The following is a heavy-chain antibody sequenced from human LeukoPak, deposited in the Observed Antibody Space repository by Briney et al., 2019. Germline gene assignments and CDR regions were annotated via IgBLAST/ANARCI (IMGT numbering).Heavy chain of an antibody. J-gene: IGHJ4*02. CDR2: IFHSGST. V-gene: IGHV4-39*07. Sequence: SETLSLTCTVSAGSILSSSYYWGWTRQPPGKGLEWIGQIFHSGSTTYSPSLKSRVTISVDKSKNQFSLRLTSVTAADTAAYYCARSPTKRVPEDYWGQGTLVTVSS. CDR3: ARSPTKRVPEDY. D-gene: IGHD2-2*01. CDR1: AGSILSSSYY.